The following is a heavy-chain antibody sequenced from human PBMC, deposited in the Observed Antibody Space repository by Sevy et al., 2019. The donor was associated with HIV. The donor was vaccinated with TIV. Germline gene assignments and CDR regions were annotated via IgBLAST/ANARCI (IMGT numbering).Heavy chain of an antibody. Sequence: GGSLRLSCVASGFTFSSYGMNWVRQAPGKGPEWVAFLRYDGSIKYYADFVRGRFTISRDNSKNTLYLQMNSLRAEDTAMYYCAKLSAMIATVDYFYYYGMDVWGQGTTVTVSS. CDR1: GFTFSSYG. CDR2: LRYDGSIK. CDR3: AKLSAMIATVDYFYYYGMDV. V-gene: IGHV3-30*02. J-gene: IGHJ6*02. D-gene: IGHD2-21*01.